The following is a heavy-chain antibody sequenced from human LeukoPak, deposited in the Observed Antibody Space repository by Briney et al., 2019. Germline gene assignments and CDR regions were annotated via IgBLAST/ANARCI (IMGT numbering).Heavy chain of an antibody. CDR1: GFTFSSYA. J-gene: IGHJ5*02. V-gene: IGHV3-30*04. CDR2: ISYDGSNK. CDR3: ARDPTGTYWFDP. Sequence: GGSLRLSCAASGFTFSSYAMHWVRQAPGKGLEWVAVISYDGSNKYYADSVKGRFTISRDNSKNTLYLQMNSLRAEDTAVYCCARDPTGTYWFDPWGQGTLVTVSS. D-gene: IGHD4-17*01.